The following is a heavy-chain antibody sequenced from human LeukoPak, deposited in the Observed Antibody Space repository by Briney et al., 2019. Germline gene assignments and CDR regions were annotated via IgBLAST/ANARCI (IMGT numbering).Heavy chain of an antibody. CDR2: IWYDGSNK. D-gene: IGHD3-3*01. J-gene: IGHJ4*02. V-gene: IGHV3-33*01. Sequence: GGSLRLSCAASGFTFSSYGMHWVRQAPGKGLEWVAVIWYDGSNKYYADSVKGRFTISRDNSMNTLYLQMNSLRAEDTAVYYCARASQTRSGYHDDYWGQGTLVTVSS. CDR1: GFTFSSYG. CDR3: ARASQTRSGYHDDY.